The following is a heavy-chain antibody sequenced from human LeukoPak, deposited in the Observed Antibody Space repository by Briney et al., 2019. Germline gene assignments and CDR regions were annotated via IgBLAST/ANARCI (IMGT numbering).Heavy chain of an antibody. CDR2: IYYSGST. D-gene: IGHD4-17*01. CDR1: GGSVSSYY. J-gene: IGHJ4*02. Sequence: HWEPLSLTFTVSGGSVSSYYWSWIRQPPGKGLEWIGYIYYSGSTNYNPSLKSRVTISVDTSKNQFSLKLSSVTAADTAVYYCARSMYGDYGPSDYWGQGTLVTVSS. V-gene: IGHV4-59*08. CDR3: ARSMYGDYGPSDY.